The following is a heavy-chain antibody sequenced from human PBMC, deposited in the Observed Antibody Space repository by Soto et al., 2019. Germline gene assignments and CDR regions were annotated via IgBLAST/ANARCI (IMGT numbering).Heavy chain of an antibody. CDR3: ARGGNPNYFDY. J-gene: IGHJ4*02. V-gene: IGHV4-59*01. CDR1: GGSISSYY. D-gene: IGHD5-12*01. CDR2: IYYSGST. Sequence: SETLSLTCTVSGGSISSYYWSWIRQPPGKGLEWIGYIYYSGSTNYNPSLKSRVTISVDTSKNQFSLKLSSVTAADTAVYYCARGGNPNYFDYWGQGTLVTVSS.